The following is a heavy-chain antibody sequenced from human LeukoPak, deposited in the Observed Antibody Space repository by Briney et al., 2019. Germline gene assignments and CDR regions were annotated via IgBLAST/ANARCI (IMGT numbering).Heavy chain of an antibody. Sequence: GGSLRLSCAASGFTFSSHAMSWVRQAPGKGLEWVSSISDSGDRTDYADSVKGRFTISRDNSKNTLYLQMHSLRAEDTAIYYRLKRAINSRGFDLWGRGTLVTVSS. J-gene: IGHJ2*01. CDR3: LKRAINSRGFDL. D-gene: IGHD6-13*01. CDR1: GFTFSSHA. V-gene: IGHV3-23*01. CDR2: ISDSGDRT.